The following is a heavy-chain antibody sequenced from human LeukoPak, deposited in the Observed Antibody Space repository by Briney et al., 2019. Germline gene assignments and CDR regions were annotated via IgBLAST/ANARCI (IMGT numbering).Heavy chain of an antibody. CDR1: GYTFTSYG. CDR3: ARELPPNYDSSGYYDY. J-gene: IGHJ4*02. Sequence: GASVKVSCKASGYTFTSYGISWVRQAPGQGLEWMGWISAYNGNTNYAQKLKGRVTMTTDTSTSTAYMEMRSLRSDATAVYYCARELPPNYDSSGYYDYWGQGTLVTASS. V-gene: IGHV1-18*01. CDR2: ISAYNGNT. D-gene: IGHD3-22*01.